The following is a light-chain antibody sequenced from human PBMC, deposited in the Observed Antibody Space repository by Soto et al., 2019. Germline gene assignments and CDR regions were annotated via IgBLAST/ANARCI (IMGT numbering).Light chain of an antibody. CDR1: SSDVGDYNY. Sequence: QSALTQPPSASGSPGQSVTISCTGTSSDVGDYNYVSWYQQHPGKAPKLMIYEVSKRPSGVPDRFSGSKSGNTASLTVSGLQAEDEADYYCSSYAGSNPPVVFGGGTQLTVL. V-gene: IGLV2-8*01. J-gene: IGLJ2*01. CDR2: EVS. CDR3: SSYAGSNPPVV.